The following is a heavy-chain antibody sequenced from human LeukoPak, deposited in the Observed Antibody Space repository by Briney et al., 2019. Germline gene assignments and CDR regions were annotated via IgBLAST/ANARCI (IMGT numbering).Heavy chain of an antibody. Sequence: GGSLRLSCSASGCTFSSYAMHWVRQAPGKGLEYVSAISSNGGSTYYADSVKGRFTISRDNSKNTLYLQMSSLRAEDTAVYYCARENDYGDFSLGYWGQGTLVTVSS. CDR2: ISSNGGST. J-gene: IGHJ4*02. D-gene: IGHD4-17*01. CDR1: GCTFSSYA. V-gene: IGHV3-64D*06. CDR3: ARENDYGDFSLGY.